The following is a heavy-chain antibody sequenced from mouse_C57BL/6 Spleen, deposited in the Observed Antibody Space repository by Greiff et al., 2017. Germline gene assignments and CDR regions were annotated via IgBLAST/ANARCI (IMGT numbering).Heavy chain of an antibody. CDR1: GFTFSDYG. J-gene: IGHJ3*01. Sequence: EVKVEESGGGLVKPGGSLKLSCAASGFTFSDYGMHWVRQAPEKGLEWVAYISSGSSTIYYADTVKGRFTISRDNAKNTLYLQMTSLRSGDTAMYYCARGGYYAGFAYWGQGTLVTVSA. CDR2: ISSGSSTI. D-gene: IGHD2-3*01. V-gene: IGHV5-17*01. CDR3: ARGGYYAGFAY.